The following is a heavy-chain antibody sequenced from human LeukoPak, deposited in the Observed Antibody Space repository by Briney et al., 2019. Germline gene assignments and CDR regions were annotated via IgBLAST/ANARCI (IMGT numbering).Heavy chain of an antibody. J-gene: IGHJ5*02. CDR1: GYTFTGYY. D-gene: IGHD2-2*01. Sequence: ASVKVSCKASGYTFTGYYMHWVRQAPGQGLEWMGWINPNSGGTNYAQKFQGRVTMTRDTSISTAYMELSRLRSDDTAVYYCARGYCSSISCYWFDPWGQGTLVTVSS. CDR2: INPNSGGT. V-gene: IGHV1-2*02. CDR3: ARGYCSSISCYWFDP.